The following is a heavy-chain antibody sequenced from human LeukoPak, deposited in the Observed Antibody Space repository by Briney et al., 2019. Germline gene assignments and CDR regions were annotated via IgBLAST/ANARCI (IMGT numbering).Heavy chain of an antibody. CDR2: ISAYNGNT. V-gene: IGHV1-18*01. CDR1: GYTFTSYG. CDR3: ARGPYGAGSYYKFDY. Sequence: GASVTVSCMASGYTFTSYGISWVRQPPGQGLEWMGWISAYNGNTNYAQKLQGRVTMTTDTSTSTAYMELRSLGPDDTAVYYCARGPYGAGSYYKFDYWGQGTLVTVSS. D-gene: IGHD3-10*01. J-gene: IGHJ4*02.